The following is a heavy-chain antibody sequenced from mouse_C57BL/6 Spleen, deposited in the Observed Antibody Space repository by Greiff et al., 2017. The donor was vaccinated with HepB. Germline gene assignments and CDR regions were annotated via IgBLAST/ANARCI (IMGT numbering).Heavy chain of an antibody. J-gene: IGHJ1*03. V-gene: IGHV1-82*01. CDR1: GYAFSSSW. D-gene: IGHD1-1*01. Sequence: QVQLQQSGPELVKPGASVKISCKASGYAFSSSWMNWVKQRPGKGLEWIGRIYPGDGDTNYNGKFKGKATLTADKSSSTAYMQLSSLTSEDSAVYVCARTYYYGSSYGYFDVWGTGTTVTVSS. CDR3: ARTYYYGSSYGYFDV. CDR2: IYPGDGDT.